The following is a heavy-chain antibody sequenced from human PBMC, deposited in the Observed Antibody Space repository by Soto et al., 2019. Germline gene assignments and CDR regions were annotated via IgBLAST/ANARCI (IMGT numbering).Heavy chain of an antibody. J-gene: IGHJ6*02. V-gene: IGHV1-69*01. D-gene: IGHD1-7*01. Sequence: QVQLVQSGAEVKKPGSSVKVACKASGDTFSSYSITWVRQAPGQGLEWMGGIIPVFGSANYAQKFQGRVTITADESTSTAYMELSSLRSQYTAAYFCTRDDGWNFRYYDMEVSGQGTTVTVSS. CDR1: GDTFSSYS. CDR2: IIPVFGSA. CDR3: TRDDGWNFRYYDMEV.